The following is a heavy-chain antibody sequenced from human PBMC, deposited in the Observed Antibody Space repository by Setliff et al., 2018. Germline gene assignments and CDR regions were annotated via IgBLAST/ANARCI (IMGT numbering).Heavy chain of an antibody. V-gene: IGHV4-61*01. CDR3: ARSGYDSSGYYH. CDR2: IYYSGST. D-gene: IGHD3-22*01. Sequence: SETLSLTCTVSGGSISSSSHYWSWIRQPPGKGLEWIGSIYYSGSTNYNPSLKSRVTISVDTSKNQFSLKLSSVTAADTAVYYCARSGYDSSGYYHWGQGTLVTVSS. CDR1: GGSISSSSHY. J-gene: IGHJ5*02.